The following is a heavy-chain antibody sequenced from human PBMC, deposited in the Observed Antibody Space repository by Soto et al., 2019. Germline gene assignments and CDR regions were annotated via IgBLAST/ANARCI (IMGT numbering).Heavy chain of an antibody. CDR1: GDSVSSNSAA. V-gene: IGHV6-1*01. CDR2: TYYRSKWYN. D-gene: IGHD2-2*02. J-gene: IGHJ6*02. Sequence: SQTLSLTCAISGDSVSSNSAAWNWIRQSPSRGLEWLGRTYYRSKWYNDYAVSVKSRITINPDTSKNQYSLQLNSVTPEDTAVYYCARGYCSSTSCYKGYYYYGMDVWGQGTTVTVSS. CDR3: ARGYCSSTSCYKGYYYYGMDV.